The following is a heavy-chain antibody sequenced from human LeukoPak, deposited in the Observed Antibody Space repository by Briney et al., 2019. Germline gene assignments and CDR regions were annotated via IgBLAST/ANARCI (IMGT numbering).Heavy chain of an antibody. V-gene: IGHV3-20*04. CDR2: ISWNGGST. Sequence: GGSLRLPCAASGFTFDDYGMSWVRQAPGKGLEWVSGISWNGGSTAYADSVKGRFTITRDNAKNSLYLQMNSLRAEDTALYYCARGPPLADYYDSSGYSFFDYWGQGTLVTVSS. J-gene: IGHJ4*02. CDR1: GFTFDDYG. CDR3: ARGPPLADYYDSSGYSFFDY. D-gene: IGHD3-22*01.